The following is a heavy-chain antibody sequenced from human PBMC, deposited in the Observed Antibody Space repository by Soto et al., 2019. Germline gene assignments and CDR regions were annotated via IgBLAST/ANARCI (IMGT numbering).Heavy chain of an antibody. Sequence: GASVKVSCKASGYTFTSYGISWVRQAPGQGLEWMGWISAYNGNTNYAQKLQGRVTMTTDTSTSTAYMELRSLRSDDTAVYYCAREAPIAAAGKEADHWGQGTLVTVSS. CDR3: AREAPIAAAGKEADH. V-gene: IGHV1-18*01. D-gene: IGHD6-13*01. CDR1: GYTFTSYG. CDR2: ISAYNGNT. J-gene: IGHJ4*02.